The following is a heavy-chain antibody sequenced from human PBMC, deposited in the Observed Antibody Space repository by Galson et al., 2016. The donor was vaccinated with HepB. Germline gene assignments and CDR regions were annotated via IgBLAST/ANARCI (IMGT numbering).Heavy chain of an antibody. J-gene: IGHJ4*02. CDR2: ISWNGGSS. D-gene: IGHD6-19*01. CDR1: EFTFGDYA. Sequence: SLRLSCAASEFTFGDYAMHWVRQAPGKGLEWVSGISWNGGSSCYADSVKGRFTVSRDNDKNALYLKMNSLRAEGPAFYFCAKDYSSGWFGAGGFEHWGQGTLVTVSS. CDR3: AKDYSSGWFGAGGFEH. V-gene: IGHV3-9*01.